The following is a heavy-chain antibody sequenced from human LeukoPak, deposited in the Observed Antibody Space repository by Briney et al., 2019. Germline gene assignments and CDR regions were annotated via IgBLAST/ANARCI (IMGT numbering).Heavy chain of an antibody. D-gene: IGHD3-10*01. CDR1: GGSISSYY. CDR2: IYTSGST. V-gene: IGHV4-4*07. Sequence: SETLSLTCTVSGGSISSYYWSWIRQPAGKGLEWIGRIYTSGSTDYNPSLKNRVTMSVDTSKNQFSLKLSSVTAADTAVYYCARDAGYYYYYGMDVWGQGTTVTVSS. J-gene: IGHJ6*02. CDR3: ARDAGYYYYYGMDV.